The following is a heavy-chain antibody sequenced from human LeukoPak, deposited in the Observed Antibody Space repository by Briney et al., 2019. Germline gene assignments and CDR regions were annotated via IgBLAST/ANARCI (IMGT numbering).Heavy chain of an antibody. V-gene: IGHV4-39*07. CDR1: GGSISSSSYY. CDR3: AREIRLREGYLYYYYYYMDV. Sequence: SETLSLTCTVSGGSISSSSYYWGWIRQPPGKGLEWIGSIYYSGSTFYNPSLKSRVTISVDTSKNQFSLKLSSVTAADTAVYYCAREIRLREGYLYYYYYYMDVWGKGTTVTVSS. J-gene: IGHJ6*03. D-gene: IGHD3-10*01. CDR2: IYYSGST.